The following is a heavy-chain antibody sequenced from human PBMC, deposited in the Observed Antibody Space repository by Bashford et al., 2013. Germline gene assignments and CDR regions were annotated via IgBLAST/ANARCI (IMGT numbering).Heavy chain of an antibody. CDR1: GGTFSSYA. CDR2: IIPIFGTA. V-gene: IGHV1-69*13. CDR3: ARGAAAGTADSVSYYGMDV. D-gene: IGHD6-13*01. J-gene: IGHJ6*02. Sequence: SVKVSCKASGGTFSSYAISWVRQAPGQGLEWMGGIIPIFGTANYAQKFQGRVTITADESTSTAYMELSSLRSEDTAVYYCARGAAAGTADSVSYYGMDVWGQGTTVTVSS.